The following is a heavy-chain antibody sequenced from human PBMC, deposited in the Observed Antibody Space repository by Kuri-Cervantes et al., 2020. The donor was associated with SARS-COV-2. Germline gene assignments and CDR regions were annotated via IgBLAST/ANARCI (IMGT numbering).Heavy chain of an antibody. J-gene: IGHJ4*02. V-gene: IGHV3-23*03. CDR3: AKGGLDSGWGY. D-gene: IGHD6-19*01. Sequence: GGCLRPSCAASGFTFSSYAMSWVRQAPGKGLEWVSVIYSGGSSTYYADSVKGRFTISRDNSKNTLYLQMNSLRAEDTAVYYCAKGGLDSGWGYWGQGTLVTVSS. CDR2: IYSGGSST. CDR1: GFTFSSYA.